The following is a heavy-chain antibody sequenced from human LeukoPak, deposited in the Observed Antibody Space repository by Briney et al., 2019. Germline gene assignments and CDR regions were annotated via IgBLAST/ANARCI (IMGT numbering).Heavy chain of an antibody. D-gene: IGHD1-26*01. V-gene: IGHV3-66*01. CDR2: IYSGGYT. CDR3: ASGGIYYGAAFDF. J-gene: IGHJ4*02. Sequence: PGGSLRLSCAASGFTVSSNYMSWVRQAPGKGLEWVSVIYSGGYTYYADSVKGRFTISRDNSKSTLYLQVNSLRAEDTALYYCASGGIYYGAAFDFWGQGTLVTVSS. CDR1: GFTVSSNY.